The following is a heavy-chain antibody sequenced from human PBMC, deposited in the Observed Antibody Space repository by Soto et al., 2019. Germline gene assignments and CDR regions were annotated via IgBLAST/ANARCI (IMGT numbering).Heavy chain of an antibody. CDR1: GGTFSSYA. V-gene: IGHV1-69*13. D-gene: IGHD2-15*01. CDR3: AIPPRRDRRDCSGGSCYYRDY. J-gene: IGHJ4*02. Sequence: GASVKVSCKASGGTFSSYAISWVRQAPGQGLEWMGGIIPIFGTANYAQKFQGRVTITADESTSTAYMELSSLRSEDTAVYYCAIPPRRDRRDCSGGSCYYRDYWGQGTLVTVSS. CDR2: IIPIFGTA.